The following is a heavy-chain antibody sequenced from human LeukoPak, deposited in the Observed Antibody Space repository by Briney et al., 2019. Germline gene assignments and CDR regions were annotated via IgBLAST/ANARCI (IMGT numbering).Heavy chain of an antibody. V-gene: IGHV3-15*01. CDR2: IRGKIDGGTT. CDR1: GLSFDNAW. D-gene: IGHD1-1*01. J-gene: IGHJ2*01. CDR3: TTMGGNNWFDWYFDL. Sequence: GGSLRLSCAASGLSFDNAWMSWIRQVPGKGLEWVGRIRGKIDGGTTDYAAPVKGRFTISRDDSESTLYLHLTSLQIEDAAMYYCTTMGGNNWFDWYFDLWGRGTLVTVYS.